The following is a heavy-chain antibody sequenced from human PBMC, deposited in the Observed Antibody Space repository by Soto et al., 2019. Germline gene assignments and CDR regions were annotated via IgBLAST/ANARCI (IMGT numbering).Heavy chain of an antibody. D-gene: IGHD5-18*01. CDR1: GFSLTTHDVG. CDR2: ISWNDER. J-gene: IGHJ3*01. CDR3: AHRPPKYSTAWLAFDF. V-gene: IGHV2-5*01. Sequence: SGPTLVNPTQTLTLTCTFSGFSLTTHDVGVGWIRQPPGKALEWLAFISWNDERRYSPSLKSRLTITKDTSKNQVVLTMTNMDPADTGTYFCAHRPPKYSTAWLAFDFWGQGTMVT.